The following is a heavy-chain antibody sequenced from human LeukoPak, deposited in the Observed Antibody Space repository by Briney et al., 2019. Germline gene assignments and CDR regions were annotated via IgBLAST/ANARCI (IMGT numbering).Heavy chain of an antibody. V-gene: IGHV3-30-3*01. Sequence: PGGSLRLSCAASGFTFSSYAINWVRQAPGKGLEWVAVISYDGTNKTYADSVKGRFTISRDSSKNTVYLEMNSLRGEDTAVYYCARDPEHYGSGSYLDYWGQGSLVTVSS. J-gene: IGHJ4*02. CDR2: ISYDGTNK. D-gene: IGHD3-10*01. CDR3: ARDPEHYGSGSYLDY. CDR1: GFTFSSYA.